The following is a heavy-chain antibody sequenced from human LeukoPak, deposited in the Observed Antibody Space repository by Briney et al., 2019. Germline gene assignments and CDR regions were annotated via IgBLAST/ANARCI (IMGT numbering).Heavy chain of an antibody. CDR3: VRDNYYSMDV. Sequence: GGSLRLSCAASGFTFTNYWMSWVRHAPGKGLAWVSRINTDGSSTSYADSVKGRFTISRDNAKNTLYLQMNSLRADDTAIYYCVRDNYYSMDVWGKGTTVTISS. J-gene: IGHJ6*03. V-gene: IGHV3-74*01. CDR1: GFTFTNYW. CDR2: INTDGSST.